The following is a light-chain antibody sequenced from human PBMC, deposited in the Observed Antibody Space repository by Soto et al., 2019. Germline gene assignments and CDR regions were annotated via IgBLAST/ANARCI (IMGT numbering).Light chain of an antibody. CDR3: HQYVTSPIT. CDR2: AAS. J-gene: IGKJ5*01. V-gene: IGKV1-5*01. Sequence: DIQMTQSPSTLSASVGDRVTITCRASQSISSWLAWYQQKPGKAPKLLIYAASSLQSGVPSRFSGSGSGTDFTLTISSLEPEDFAVYYCHQYVTSPITFGQGTRLEIK. CDR1: QSISSW.